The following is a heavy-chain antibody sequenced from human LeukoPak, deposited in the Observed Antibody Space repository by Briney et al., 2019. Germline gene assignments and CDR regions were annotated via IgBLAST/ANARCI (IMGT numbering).Heavy chain of an antibody. V-gene: IGHV4-61*05. D-gene: IGHD3-3*01. CDR2: IYYSGGT. Sequence: SETLSLTCTVSGGSISSSSYYWGWIRQPPGKGLEWIGYIYYSGGTNYNPSLKSRATISVDTSKNQFSLKLSSVTAADTAVYYCARAFWSGPFDYWGQGTLVTVSS. J-gene: IGHJ4*02. CDR1: GGSISSSSYY. CDR3: ARAFWSGPFDY.